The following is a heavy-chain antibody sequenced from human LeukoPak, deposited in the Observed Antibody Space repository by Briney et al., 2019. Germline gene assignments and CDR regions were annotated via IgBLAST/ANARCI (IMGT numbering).Heavy chain of an antibody. J-gene: IGHJ4*02. D-gene: IGHD2-15*01. CDR3: AKDLAATQLSYFDY. CDR1: GFTFSSYA. CDR2: ISGSGGST. V-gene: IGHV3-23*01. Sequence: PGGSLRLSCAASGFTFSSYAMSWVRQAPGKGLEWVSAISGSGGSTYYADSVKGRFTISRDNSENTLYLQMNSLRAEDTAVYYCAKDLAATQLSYFDYWGQGTLVTVSS.